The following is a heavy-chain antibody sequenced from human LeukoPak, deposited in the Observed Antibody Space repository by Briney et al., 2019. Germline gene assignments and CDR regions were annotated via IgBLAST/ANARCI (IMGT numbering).Heavy chain of an antibody. J-gene: IGHJ4*02. CDR1: GFTFSSYG. V-gene: IGHV3-23*01. CDR3: AKDARRTNGWYLFGY. D-gene: IGHD6-19*01. CDR2: VSDSGSIT. Sequence: GRSLRLSCAASGFTFSSYGMHWVRQAPGKGLEWVSVVSDSGSITYYADSVKGRFTISRDNSKNTLFLQMNSLGAEDTAVYYCAKDARRTNGWYLFGYWGQGTLVTVSS.